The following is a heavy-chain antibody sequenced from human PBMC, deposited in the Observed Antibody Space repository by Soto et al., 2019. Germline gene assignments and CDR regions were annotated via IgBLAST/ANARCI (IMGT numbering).Heavy chain of an antibody. CDR1: GFPFPDYA. V-gene: IGHV3-9*01. Sequence: SLRRSCVASGFPFPDYAMYWVRQTPGKGLEWVSGISWSGNNMDYRDSVKGRFTISRDNAKNSLYLQMNSLRAEDTAVYYCAIWFGESPFDYWGQGT. CDR2: ISWSGNNM. D-gene: IGHD3-10*01. CDR3: AIWFGESPFDY. J-gene: IGHJ4*02.